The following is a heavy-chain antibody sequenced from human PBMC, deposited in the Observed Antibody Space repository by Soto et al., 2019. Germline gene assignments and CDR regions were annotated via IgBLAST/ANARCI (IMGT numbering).Heavy chain of an antibody. CDR1: GYTFTRYG. CDR3: AMVDVYVTPSPQDV. D-gene: IGHD3-16*01. V-gene: IGHV1-18*01. Sequence: QVQLVQSGAEVKNPGASVKVSCKASGYTFTRYGIGWARQAPGQGLEWMGWINPYNGNTNYAQNVQGRVTLTTDISTSTAYMELRSLRPNATAIYYCAMVDVYVTPSPQDVWGQEPTVIVS. J-gene: IGHJ6*02. CDR2: INPYNGNT.